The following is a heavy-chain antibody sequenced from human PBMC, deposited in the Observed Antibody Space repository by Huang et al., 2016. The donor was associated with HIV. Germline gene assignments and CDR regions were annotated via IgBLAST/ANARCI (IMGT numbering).Heavy chain of an antibody. CDR3: ARGLWDSTWDGTDWLLRHFDS. V-gene: IGHV1-69*13. D-gene: IGHD1-26*01. J-gene: IGHJ4*02. CDR1: GDTFRKYA. CDR2: KIPIVGER. Sequence: QVQLVQSGAEVKKPGSSLRVSCRASGDTFRKYAIRWVRQAPGQGLWWMGGKIPIVGERKDAQKFQGRITITAQESTSTIYVELSRLTFQDTAIYYCARGLWDSTWDGTDWLLRHFDSWGLGTLVTISS.